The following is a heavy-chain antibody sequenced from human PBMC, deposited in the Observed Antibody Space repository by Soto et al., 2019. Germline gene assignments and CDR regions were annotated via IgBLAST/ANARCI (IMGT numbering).Heavy chain of an antibody. V-gene: IGHV3-23*01. Sequence: EVQLLESGGDLVQPGGSLRLSCAASGFTFGSYAMSWVRQAPGKGLEWVSTISFSGSRTYYADSVKGRFTISRDNSKNTLYLQMSSLRAEDTALYYCAKKGVSLIYYYYIDVWGKGTTVTVSS. CDR1: GFTFGSYA. J-gene: IGHJ6*03. CDR3: AKKGVSLIYYYYIDV. D-gene: IGHD3-16*01. CDR2: ISFSGSRT.